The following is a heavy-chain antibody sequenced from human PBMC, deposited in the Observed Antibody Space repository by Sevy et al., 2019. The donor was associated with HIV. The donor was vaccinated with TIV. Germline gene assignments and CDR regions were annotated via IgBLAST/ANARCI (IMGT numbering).Heavy chain of an antibody. J-gene: IGHJ6*02. V-gene: IGHV4-39*01. D-gene: IGHD6-13*01. CDR2: IYYSGST. CDR1: GGSISSSSYY. CDR3: ARRVRVAAADPYYYYGMDV. Sequence: SETLSLTCTVSGGSISSSSYYWGWIRQPPGKGLEWIGSIYYSGSTYYNPTLKGRVTISVDTSKNQFSLKLSSVTAADTAVYYCARRVRVAAADPYYYYGMDVWGQGTTVTVSS.